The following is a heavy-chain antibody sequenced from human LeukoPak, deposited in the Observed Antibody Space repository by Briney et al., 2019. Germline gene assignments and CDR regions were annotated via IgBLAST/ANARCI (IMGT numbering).Heavy chain of an antibody. D-gene: IGHD5-24*01. CDR3: ARGRDGYTNFDY. Sequence: PSETLSLTCTVSGGSISSYYWSWIRQPPGKGLEWIGYIYYSGSTNYNPSLKSRVTISVDTSKSQFSLKLSSVTAADTAVYYCARGRDGYTNFDYWGQGTLVTVSS. CDR2: IYYSGST. J-gene: IGHJ4*02. V-gene: IGHV4-59*12. CDR1: GGSISSYY.